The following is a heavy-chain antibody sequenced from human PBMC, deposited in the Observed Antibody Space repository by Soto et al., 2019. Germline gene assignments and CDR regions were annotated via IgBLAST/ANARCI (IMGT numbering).Heavy chain of an antibody. V-gene: IGHV3-7*01. Sequence: HPGGSLRLSCTASGFTFSSYGMHWVRQAPGKGLEWVANIKQDGSEKYYVDSVKGRFTISRDNAKNSLYLQMNSLRAEDTAVYYCARDRYSYYDFWSGSLPYYYYGMDVWGQGTTVTVSS. CDR1: GFTFSSYG. J-gene: IGHJ6*02. CDR3: ARDRYSYYDFWSGSLPYYYYGMDV. CDR2: IKQDGSEK. D-gene: IGHD3-3*01.